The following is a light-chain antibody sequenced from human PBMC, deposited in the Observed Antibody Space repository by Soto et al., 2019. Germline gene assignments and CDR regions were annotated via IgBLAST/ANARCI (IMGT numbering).Light chain of an antibody. Sequence: QSVLTQPPSASGTPGQRVTISCSGSSSNIGSNTVNWYQQLPGTAPKLLIYSNNQRPSGGPDRFSGSKSATSASLAISGLQSEDEADYYCAAWDDGLNGWVFGGGTKLTVL. CDR2: SNN. CDR1: SSNIGSNT. V-gene: IGLV1-44*01. J-gene: IGLJ3*02. CDR3: AAWDDGLNGWV.